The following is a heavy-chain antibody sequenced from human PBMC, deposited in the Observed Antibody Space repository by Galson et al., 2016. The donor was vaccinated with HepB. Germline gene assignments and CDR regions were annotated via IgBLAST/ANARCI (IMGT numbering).Heavy chain of an antibody. CDR3: AKTVRMTTVTGFDH. J-gene: IGHJ4*02. CDR1: GFTFSSYG. CDR2: ISYDGSNK. Sequence: SLRLSCAASGFTFSSYGMHWVRQAPGKGLEWVAVISYDGSNKYYADSVKGRFTISRDNSKNTLYLQMNSLRAEDTAVYYCAKTVRMTTVTGFDHWGQGTLVTVSS. D-gene: IGHD4-17*01. V-gene: IGHV3-30*18.